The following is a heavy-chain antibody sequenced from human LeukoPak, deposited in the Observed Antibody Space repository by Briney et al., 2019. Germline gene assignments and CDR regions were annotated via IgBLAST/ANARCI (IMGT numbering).Heavy chain of an antibody. CDR1: GFTFSGYW. D-gene: IGHD6-19*01. Sequence: GGSLRLSCAASGFTFSGYWMTWVRQAPGKGLEWVANIKQDGSEKYYVDSVKGRFTISRDNAKNSLYLQMNSLRAEDTAVYYCERVMDDSSGWIGDYYYMDVWGKGTTVTVSS. J-gene: IGHJ6*03. CDR3: ERVMDDSSGWIGDYYYMDV. V-gene: IGHV3-7*01. CDR2: IKQDGSEK.